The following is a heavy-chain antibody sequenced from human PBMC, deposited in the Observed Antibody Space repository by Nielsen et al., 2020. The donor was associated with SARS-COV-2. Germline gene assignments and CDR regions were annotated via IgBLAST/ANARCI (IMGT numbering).Heavy chain of an antibody. D-gene: IGHD3-3*01. CDR2: IRSSSSTI. J-gene: IGHJ6*03. Sequence: WIRQPPGKGLEWVSYIRSSSSTIFYADAVKGRFTISRDNANNSLYLQMNSLRAEDTAVYYCARGLYYDFWSGYLEYYYYYMDVWGKGTTVTVSS. V-gene: IGHV3-48*04. CDR3: ARGLYYDFWSGYLEYYYYYMDV.